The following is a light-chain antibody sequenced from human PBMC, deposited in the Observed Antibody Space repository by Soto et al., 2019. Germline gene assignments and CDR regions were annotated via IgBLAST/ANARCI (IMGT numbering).Light chain of an antibody. Sequence: EIVMTQPPATPSVSPGERATLSCRASQRVSSNLAWYQQKPGQAPRLLIYGASTRATGIPARFSGSGSGTEFTLTISSLQSEDFAIYYCQQYNNWPQTFGQGTKVYIK. J-gene: IGKJ1*01. CDR2: GAS. V-gene: IGKV3-15*01. CDR3: QQYNNWPQT. CDR1: QRVSSN.